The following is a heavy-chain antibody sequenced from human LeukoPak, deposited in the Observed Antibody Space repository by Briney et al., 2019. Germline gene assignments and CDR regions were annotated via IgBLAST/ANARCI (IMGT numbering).Heavy chain of an antibody. J-gene: IGHJ5*02. CDR1: GYIFTRYY. D-gene: IGHD6-19*01. Sequence: ASVKVSCKTSGYIFTRYYMHWVRQAPGQGLEWMGIINPSGGSTSYAQKFQGRVTMTRDTSTNTVYMDLSSLRAEDTAVYYCAKDPHSSGWYNWFDPWGQGTLVTVSS. V-gene: IGHV1-46*01. CDR2: INPSGGST. CDR3: AKDPHSSGWYNWFDP.